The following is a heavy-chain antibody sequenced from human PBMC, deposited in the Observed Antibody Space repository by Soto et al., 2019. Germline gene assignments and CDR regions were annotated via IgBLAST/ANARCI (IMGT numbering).Heavy chain of an antibody. J-gene: IGHJ4*02. Sequence: EVQLLGSGGGLVQPGGSLRLSCAASGFIFNAYAMTWVRQAPGKGLEWVSPMGGSGGNTYYAASVKGRFTISRDNSKDTVDLEMNRLRVDDTAVYFCARVASDYINSADHWGQGILVTVSS. V-gene: IGHV3-23*01. CDR2: MGGSGGNT. CDR1: GFIFNAYA. D-gene: IGHD4-4*01. CDR3: ARVASDYINSADH.